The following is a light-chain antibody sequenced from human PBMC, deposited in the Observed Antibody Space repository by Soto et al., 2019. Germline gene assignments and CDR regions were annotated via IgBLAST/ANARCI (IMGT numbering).Light chain of an antibody. J-gene: IGKJ4*01. CDR3: LQNNNYPLT. Sequence: AIQMTQSPSSLSASVGDRVTVTCRASQDIRSDVGWYQQKPGQDPKVLMYAASRLHSGVPSRFSGSGSGTNFVLTISSLQPEDVATYYCLQNNNYPLTFGGGTKVEIK. V-gene: IGKV1-6*01. CDR1: QDIRSD. CDR2: AAS.